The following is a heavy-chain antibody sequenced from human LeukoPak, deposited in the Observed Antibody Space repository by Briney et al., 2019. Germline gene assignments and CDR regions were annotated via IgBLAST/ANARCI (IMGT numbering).Heavy chain of an antibody. CDR2: IYYSGNT. Sequence: SQTLSLTCTVSSGSISSGRHYWNWIRQHPGKGLEWIGHIYYSGNTYYNPSLKSRVTMSVDTSKNQFSLKLSSVTAADTAVYYCARAEYYFDYWGQGTLVTVSS. J-gene: IGHJ4*02. D-gene: IGHD3-10*01. V-gene: IGHV4-31*03. CDR3: ARAEYYFDY. CDR1: SGSISSGRHY.